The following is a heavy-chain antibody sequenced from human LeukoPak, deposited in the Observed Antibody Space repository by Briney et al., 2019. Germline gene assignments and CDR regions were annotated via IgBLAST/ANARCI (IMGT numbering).Heavy chain of an antibody. CDR3: ARDGDYDSSGYPDY. D-gene: IGHD3-22*01. CDR2: IYSGGST. Sequence: PGGSLRLSCAASGFTVSSNYMSWVRQAPGKGLEWVSVIYSGGSTYCADSVKGRFTISRDNSKNTLYLQMNSLRAEDTAVYYCARDGDYDSSGYPDYWGQGTLVTVSS. J-gene: IGHJ4*02. CDR1: GFTVSSNY. V-gene: IGHV3-66*02.